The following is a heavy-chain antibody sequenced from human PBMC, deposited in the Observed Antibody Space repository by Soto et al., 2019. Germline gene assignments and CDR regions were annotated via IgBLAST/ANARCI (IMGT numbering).Heavy chain of an antibody. D-gene: IGHD5-18*01. V-gene: IGHV1-69*01. J-gene: IGHJ4*02. CDR2: IIPLLYTP. CDR1: AGTFNNYA. CDR3: AIGHNYGPFAH. Sequence: QVQLVQSGAPVKNPASSVKGSCKASAGTFNNYAINWVRQAPGQGLEWMGGIIPLLYTPNYAHKFQDKVNSLADESTSTAYMDLSSLRSEDTAVYYCAIGHNYGPFAHWGKGTLVTVPS.